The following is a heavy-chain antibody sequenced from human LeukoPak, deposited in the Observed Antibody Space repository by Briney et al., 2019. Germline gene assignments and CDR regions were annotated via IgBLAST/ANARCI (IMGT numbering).Heavy chain of an antibody. Sequence: ASEKVSCKAPGGTFSSYAISWVRQAPGQGLEWVGGIISIFGTANYAQKFQGRVTITTDESTSTAYMELSSPRSEDTAVYYCARDGGYCSSTSCIPMAFDIWGQGTRDTVSS. J-gene: IGHJ3*02. D-gene: IGHD2-2*01. V-gene: IGHV1-69*05. CDR1: GGTFSSYA. CDR3: ARDGGYCSSTSCIPMAFDI. CDR2: IISIFGTA.